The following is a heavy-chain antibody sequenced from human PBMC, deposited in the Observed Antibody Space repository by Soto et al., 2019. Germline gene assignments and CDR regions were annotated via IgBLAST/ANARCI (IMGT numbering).Heavy chain of an antibody. D-gene: IGHD6-13*01. Sequence: SVKVSCKASGGTFSSYAISWVRQAPGQGLEWMGGIIPIFGTANYAQKFQGRVTITADESTSTAYMELSSLRSEDTAVCYCIAAAGTERYFDYWGQGTLVTVS. J-gene: IGHJ4*02. V-gene: IGHV1-69*13. CDR1: GGTFSSYA. CDR3: IAAAGTERYFDY. CDR2: IIPIFGTA.